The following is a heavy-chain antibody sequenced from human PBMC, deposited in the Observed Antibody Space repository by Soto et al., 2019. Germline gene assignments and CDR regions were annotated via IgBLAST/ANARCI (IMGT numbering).Heavy chain of an antibody. CDR3: ARRWEYFYMDV. J-gene: IGHJ6*03. CDR1: GFTFSSYW. CDR2: INTDGTSP. D-gene: IGHD1-26*01. Sequence: EVQLVESGGALVQPGGSLILSCAASGFTFSSYWMHWVRQAPGKGLVWVSRINTDGTSPKYADSVKGRFTISRDNAKNTLYLQMNSLRDEDTAVYYCARRWEYFYMDVWGKGTTVTVSS. V-gene: IGHV3-74*03.